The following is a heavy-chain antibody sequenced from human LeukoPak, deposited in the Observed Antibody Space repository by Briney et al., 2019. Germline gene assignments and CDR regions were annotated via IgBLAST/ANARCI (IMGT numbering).Heavy chain of an antibody. J-gene: IGHJ4*02. D-gene: IGHD1-7*01. V-gene: IGHV1-2*06. CDR2: INANDGGT. Sequence: GASVKVSCKASGNTFTGYFIHWVRPAPGQGLEWMGRINANDGGTQYAQHFQGRVTMTRDTSTNTAYMELSSLTSDDTALFYCAREILVLTGTKLYYFDYWGQGTLVTVYS. CDR3: AREILVLTGTKLYYFDY. CDR1: GNTFTGYF.